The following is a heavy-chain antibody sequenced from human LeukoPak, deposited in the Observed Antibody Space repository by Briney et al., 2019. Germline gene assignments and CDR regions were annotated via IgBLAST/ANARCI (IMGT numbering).Heavy chain of an antibody. J-gene: IGHJ5*02. CDR2: IDPNSGGT. CDR3: ARVVYSSSSNWFDP. D-gene: IGHD6-13*01. CDR1: GYTFTCYY. V-gene: IGHV1-2*02. Sequence: ASVKVSCKASGYTFTCYYMHWVRQAPGQGLEWMGWIDPNSGGTNYAQKFQGRVTMTRDMSISTAYMELSRLRSDDTAVYYCARVVYSSSSNWFDPWGQGTLVTVSS.